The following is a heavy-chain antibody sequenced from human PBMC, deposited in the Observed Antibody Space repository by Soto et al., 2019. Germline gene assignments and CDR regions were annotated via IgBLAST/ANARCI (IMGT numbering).Heavy chain of an antibody. D-gene: IGHD3-10*01. CDR1: GGSVSSGTYF. CDR3: ARAPHYYYYGLDV. J-gene: IGHJ6*02. V-gene: IGHV4-61*01. CDR2: IYYSGST. Sequence: PSETLSLTCTVSGGSVSSGTYFWSWIRQAPGKRLEWIAYIYYSGSTNYNPSLKSRVTISVDTSKSQVSLTLTSVTAADTAIYYCARAPHYYYYGLDVWGPGTTVTVSS.